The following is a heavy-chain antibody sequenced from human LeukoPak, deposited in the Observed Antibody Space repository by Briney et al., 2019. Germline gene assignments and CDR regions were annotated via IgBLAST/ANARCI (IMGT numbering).Heavy chain of an antibody. Sequence: PGGSLGLSCAASEFTFSSYWMHWVRQAPGKGLVWVSRINSDWSSTSYADSVKGRFTISRDNAKNMLYLQMNSLRAEDTAVYYCARRVWGDYLDYWGQGTLVTVSS. CDR3: ARRVWGDYLDY. V-gene: IGHV3-74*01. CDR2: INSDWSST. D-gene: IGHD3-10*01. CDR1: EFTFSSYW. J-gene: IGHJ4*02.